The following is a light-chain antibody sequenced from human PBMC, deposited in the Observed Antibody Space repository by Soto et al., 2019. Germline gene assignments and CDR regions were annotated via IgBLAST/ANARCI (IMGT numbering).Light chain of an antibody. CDR1: QSVSSSY. Sequence: EIVLTQSPGTLSLSPGERATLSCRASQSVSSSYLAWYQQKPGQAPRLLIYGASSRATGIPDRFSGSGSGTDFTLTITRLEPEEFAVYYCPQYDSSPVTFGPGTKVDIK. CDR3: PQYDSSPVT. CDR2: GAS. J-gene: IGKJ3*01. V-gene: IGKV3-20*01.